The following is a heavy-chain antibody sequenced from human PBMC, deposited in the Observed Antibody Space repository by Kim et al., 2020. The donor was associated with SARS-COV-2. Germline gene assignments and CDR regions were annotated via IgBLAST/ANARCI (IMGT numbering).Heavy chain of an antibody. CDR1: GFTVSSNY. J-gene: IGHJ4*02. CDR3: ARDAYSSSWYSHDY. D-gene: IGHD6-13*01. Sequence: GGSLRLSCAASGFTVSSNYMSWVRQAPGKGLEWVSVIYSGGSTYYADSVKGRFTISRDNSKNTLYLQMNSLRAEDTAVYYCARDAYSSSWYSHDYWGQGTLVTVSS. V-gene: IGHV3-66*01. CDR2: IYSGGST.